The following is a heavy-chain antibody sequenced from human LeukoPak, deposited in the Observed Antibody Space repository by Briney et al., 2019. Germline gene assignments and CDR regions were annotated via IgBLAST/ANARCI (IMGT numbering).Heavy chain of an antibody. J-gene: IGHJ4*02. D-gene: IGHD3-16*01. CDR1: GYTFTNYF. CDR3: ARATYDGYFDS. Sequence: GASVKVSCKASGYTFTNYFMNWVRQAPGQGLEWMGTINPSGGSTSYAQKFQGRVTMTRDTSTSTVYMELSSLRSDDTAVYYCARATYDGYFDSWGQGTLVTVSS. CDR2: INPSGGST. V-gene: IGHV1-46*01.